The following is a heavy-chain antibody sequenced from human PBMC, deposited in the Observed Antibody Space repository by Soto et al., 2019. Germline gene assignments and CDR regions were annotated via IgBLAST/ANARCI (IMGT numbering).Heavy chain of an antibody. CDR2: SRNKANSYST. V-gene: IGHV3-72*01. Sequence: EVQLVASAGGLLQPGGTMRFSCAASGFTFSDHYMDWVRQAPGKGLEWVGSSRNKANSYSTEYASSVKGRFTISRDESKTAPYLQMNSLKTDDTAVYYCARFSGIYTGGLGYWGQGTMITFSS. CDR3: ARFSGIYTGGLGY. J-gene: IGHJ4*02. CDR1: GFTFSDHY. D-gene: IGHD1-26*01.